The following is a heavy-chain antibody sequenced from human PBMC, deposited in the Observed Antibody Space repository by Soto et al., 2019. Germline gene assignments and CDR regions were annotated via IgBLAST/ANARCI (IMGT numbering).Heavy chain of an antibody. CDR2: INHSGST. V-gene: IGHV4-34*01. Sequence: PSETLSLTCAVYGGSFSGYYWSWIRQPPGKGLEWIGEINHSGSTNYNPSLKCRVTISVDTSKNQFSLKLSSVTAADTAVYYCARESDCSGGSCYRYYYYYYMDVWGKGTTVTVSS. D-gene: IGHD2-15*01. J-gene: IGHJ6*03. CDR1: GGSFSGYY. CDR3: ARESDCSGGSCYRYYYYYYMDV.